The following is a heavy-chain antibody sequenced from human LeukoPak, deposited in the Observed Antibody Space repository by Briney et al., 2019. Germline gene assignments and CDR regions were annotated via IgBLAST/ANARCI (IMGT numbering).Heavy chain of an antibody. CDR3: TRYNNDHFDY. V-gene: IGHV3-33*01. CDR1: GFTFGGYG. J-gene: IGHJ4*02. Sequence: GGSLRLSCAGSGFTFGGYGMHWFRQTPGKGLEWVAVIAYDGSRAFYADSVKGRFTISRDNSKNTMSVQMDDLRAENTAVYYCTRYNNDHFDYWGQGTLVTVSS. D-gene: IGHD1-14*01. CDR2: IAYDGSRA.